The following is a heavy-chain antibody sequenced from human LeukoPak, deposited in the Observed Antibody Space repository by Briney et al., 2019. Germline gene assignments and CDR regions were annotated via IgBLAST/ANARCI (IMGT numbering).Heavy chain of an antibody. CDR2: ISGSGGST. V-gene: IGHV3-23*01. CDR3: AKVSSNWYFDL. Sequence: PGGSLRLSCAASGFIFINYAMNWVRQAPGKGLEWVSGISGSGGSTYYADSVKGRFTISRDNSKNTLYLQMNSLRAEDTAVYYCAKVSSNWYFDLWGRGTLVTVSS. J-gene: IGHJ2*01. CDR1: GFIFINYA.